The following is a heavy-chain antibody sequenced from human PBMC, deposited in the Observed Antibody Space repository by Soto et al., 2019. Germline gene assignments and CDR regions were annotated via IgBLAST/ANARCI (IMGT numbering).Heavy chain of an antibody. V-gene: IGHV3-15*01. CDR2: IKSKTDGGTT. CDR3: TTDTYYYGSGSYYHFDY. J-gene: IGHJ4*02. CDR1: GFTFSNAW. D-gene: IGHD3-10*01. Sequence: GGSLRLSCAASGFTFSNAWMSWVRQAPGKGLEWVGRIKSKTDGGTTDYAAPVKGRFTISRDDSKNTLYLQMNSLKTEDTAVYYCTTDTYYYGSGSYYHFDYWGQGTLVTSPQ.